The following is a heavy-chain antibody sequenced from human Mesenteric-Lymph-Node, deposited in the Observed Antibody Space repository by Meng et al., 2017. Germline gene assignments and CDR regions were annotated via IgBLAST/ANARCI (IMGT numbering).Heavy chain of an antibody. CDR1: GFTFSSYS. Sequence: GESLKISCAASGFTFSSYSMNWVRQAPGKGLEWVSSISSSSSYIYYADSVKGRFTVSRDNAENSLYLQMNSLRADDTAIYYCARVGPTSTPLDYWGQGTLVTVSS. CDR3: ARVGPTSTPLDY. CDR2: ISSSSSYI. J-gene: IGHJ4*02. V-gene: IGHV3-21*01.